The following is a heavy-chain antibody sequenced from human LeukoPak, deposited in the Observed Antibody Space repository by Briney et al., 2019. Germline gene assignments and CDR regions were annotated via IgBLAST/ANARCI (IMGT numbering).Heavy chain of an antibody. D-gene: IGHD1-26*01. CDR1: GGSISSYY. V-gene: IGHV4-59*01. J-gene: IGHJ4*02. Sequence: SETLSLTCTVSGGSISSYYWSWIRQPPGKGLEWIGYIYYSGSTNYNPSLKSRVTISVDTSKNQFSLKLSSVTAADTVVYYCARDRGSYYTHFDYWGQGTLVTVSS. CDR3: ARDRGSYYTHFDY. CDR2: IYYSGST.